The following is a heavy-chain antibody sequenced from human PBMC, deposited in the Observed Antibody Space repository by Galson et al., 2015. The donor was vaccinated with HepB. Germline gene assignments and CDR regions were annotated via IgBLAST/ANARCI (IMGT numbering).Heavy chain of an antibody. CDR2: IIPILGIA. V-gene: IGHV1-69*04. CDR1: GGTFSSYA. J-gene: IGHJ3*02. Sequence: SVKVSCKASGGTFSSYAISWVRQAPGQGLEWMGRIIPILGIANYAQKFQGRVTITADKSTSTAYMELSSLRSEDTAVYYCARDLSEHSSGYYDAFDIWGQGTMVTVSS. D-gene: IGHD3-22*01. CDR3: ARDLSEHSSGYYDAFDI.